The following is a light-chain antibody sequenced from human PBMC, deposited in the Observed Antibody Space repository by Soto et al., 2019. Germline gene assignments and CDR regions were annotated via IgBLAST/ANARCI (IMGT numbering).Light chain of an antibody. CDR2: GAS. J-gene: IGKJ2*01. V-gene: IGKV3-20*01. CDR1: QSVSSN. CDR3: QLYGSSPPRYT. Sequence: EIVMTQSPATLSVSPGERATLSCRASQSVSSNLAWYQQKPGQAPRLLIYGASTRATGIPDRFSGSGSGTDFTLTISRLEPEDFAVYFCQLYGSSPPRYTFGQGTKLEIK.